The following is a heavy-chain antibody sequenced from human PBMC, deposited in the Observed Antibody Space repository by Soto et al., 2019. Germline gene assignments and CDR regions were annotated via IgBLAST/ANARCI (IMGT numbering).Heavy chain of an antibody. V-gene: IGHV1-8*01. Sequence: ASVKVSCKASGYTFTSYDINWLRQATGQGLEWMGWMNPNSGNTGYAQKFQGRVTMTRNTSISTAYMELSSLRSEDTAVYYCAREEITAAMVRGVITFDYYYGMDVWGQGTTVTVSS. CDR3: AREEITAAMVRGVITFDYYYGMDV. CDR1: GYTFTSYD. CDR2: MNPNSGNT. D-gene: IGHD3-10*01. J-gene: IGHJ6*02.